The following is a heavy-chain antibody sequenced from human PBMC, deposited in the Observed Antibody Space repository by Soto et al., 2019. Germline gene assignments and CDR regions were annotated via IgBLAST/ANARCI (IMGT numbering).Heavy chain of an antibody. D-gene: IGHD3-3*01. Sequence: SLRLSCSSSFFTFSNAWMNLVLHSPGKGLEWVGRIKSKTDGGTTDYAAPVKGRFTISRDDSKNTLYLQMNSLKTEDTAVYYCTTLSITIFGVVLMDVWGQGTTVTVS. J-gene: IGHJ6*02. CDR1: FFTFSNAW. V-gene: IGHV3-15*07. CDR3: TTLSITIFGVVLMDV. CDR2: IKSKTDGGTT.